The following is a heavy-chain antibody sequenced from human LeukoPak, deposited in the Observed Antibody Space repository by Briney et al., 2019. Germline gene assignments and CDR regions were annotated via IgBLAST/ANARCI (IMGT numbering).Heavy chain of an antibody. V-gene: IGHV1-8*01. Sequence: ASVRVSCKASGYTFTSYDINWVRQATGQGLEWMGWMNPNSGNTGYAQKFQGRVTMTRNTSISTAYMELSSLRSEDTAVYYCARGFPDDSSGYYHPFDYWGQGTLVTVSS. CDR2: MNPNSGNT. CDR3: ARGFPDDSSGYYHPFDY. CDR1: GYTFTSYD. D-gene: IGHD3-22*01. J-gene: IGHJ4*02.